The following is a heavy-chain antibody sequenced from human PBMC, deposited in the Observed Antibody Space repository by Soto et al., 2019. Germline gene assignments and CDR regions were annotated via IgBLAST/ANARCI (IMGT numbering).Heavy chain of an antibody. J-gene: IGHJ4*02. D-gene: IGHD3-22*01. CDR2: INAGNGNT. CDR1: GFTFTTHA. Sequence: QVHLVQSGAEVKEPGASGKVSCKTSGFTFTTHAIHWVRQAPGQSLEWMGWINAGNGNTKYSQRFQDRVTITRDTSASTAYMELSSLRSEDRAVYYCARRNSSGPIDHWGQGTLVTVSS. V-gene: IGHV1-3*01. CDR3: ARRNSSGPIDH.